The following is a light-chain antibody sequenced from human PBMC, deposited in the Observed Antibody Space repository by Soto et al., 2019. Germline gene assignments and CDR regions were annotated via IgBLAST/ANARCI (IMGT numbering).Light chain of an antibody. Sequence: ESVLTQSPGTLYLSPGESATLSCRASQSVRSSHLAWYQQKPGQAPRLLIYDASNSASGIPARFSGSGSGADFTLTISSLEPEDFAVYYCQQRSNWPSFGGGTKVEIK. CDR1: QSVRSSH. CDR3: QQRSNWPS. J-gene: IGKJ4*01. V-gene: IGKV3-11*01. CDR2: DAS.